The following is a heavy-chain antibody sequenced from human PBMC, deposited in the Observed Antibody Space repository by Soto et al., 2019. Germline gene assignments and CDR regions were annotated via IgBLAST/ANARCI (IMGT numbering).Heavy chain of an antibody. CDR2: ISAYNGNT. Sequence: ASVKVSCKASGYTFTSYGISWVRQAPGQGLEWMGWISAYNGNTNYAQKLQGRVTMTTDTSTSTAYMELRSLRSDDTAVYYCARFDILTQIGVSYFDYWGQGTLVTVSA. D-gene: IGHD3-9*01. V-gene: IGHV1-18*01. CDR1: GYTFTSYG. J-gene: IGHJ4*02. CDR3: ARFDILTQIGVSYFDY.